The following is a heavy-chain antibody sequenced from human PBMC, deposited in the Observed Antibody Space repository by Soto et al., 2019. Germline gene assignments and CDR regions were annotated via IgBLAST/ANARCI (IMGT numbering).Heavy chain of an antibody. Sequence: GRSLRLSCAASGFTFSSYSMNWVRQAPGKGLEWVSYISSSSSTIYYADSVKGRFTISRDNAKNSLYLQMNSLRDEDTAVYYCARDRPKMVRGVINYFDYWGQGTLVTVSS. CDR1: GFTFSSYS. V-gene: IGHV3-48*02. CDR3: ARDRPKMVRGVINYFDY. J-gene: IGHJ4*02. D-gene: IGHD3-10*01. CDR2: ISSSSSTI.